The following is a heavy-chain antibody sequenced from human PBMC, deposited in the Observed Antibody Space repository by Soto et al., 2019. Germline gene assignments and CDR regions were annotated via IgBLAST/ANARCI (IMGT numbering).Heavy chain of an antibody. V-gene: IGHV2-5*02. CDR1: GISLSTSGVG. CDR3: AHRRIGNYAFCGGYYPVVDY. Sequence: SGPTLVNPTQTPTLTCNVSGISLSTSGVGVAWIRQPPGKTLEWLALIYWDDDKRYSPSLRDRLTITKDTSNNQVVLTMTDMDPVDTATYYCAHRRIGNYAFCGGYYPVVDYWGQGTPVTVSS. D-gene: IGHD3-3*01. CDR2: IYWDDDK. J-gene: IGHJ4*02.